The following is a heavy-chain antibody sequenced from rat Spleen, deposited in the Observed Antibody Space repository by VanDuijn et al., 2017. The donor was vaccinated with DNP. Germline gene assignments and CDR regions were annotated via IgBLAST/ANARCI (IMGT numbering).Heavy chain of an antibody. J-gene: IGHJ1*01. V-gene: IGHV3-1*01. CDR1: GYSITSNY. CDR3: ARGLNYGGSIYSWYFDF. Sequence: EVQLQESGPGLVKPSQSLSLTCSVTGYSITSNYWGWIRKFPGNEMEWMGYISYSGFTSFNPSLISRISITRDTSKNQFFLHLNSVTTEDTATYYCARGLNYGGSIYSWYFDFWGPGTMVTVSS. CDR2: ISYSGFT. D-gene: IGHD1-11*01.